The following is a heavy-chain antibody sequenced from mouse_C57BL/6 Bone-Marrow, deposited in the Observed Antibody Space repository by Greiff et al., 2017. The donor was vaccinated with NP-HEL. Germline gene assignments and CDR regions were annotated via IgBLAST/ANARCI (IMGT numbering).Heavy chain of an antibody. CDR1: GYTFTSYW. CDR3: ARGIYDGLRGFAD. D-gene: IGHD2-3*01. Sequence: VQLQQPGAELVMPGASVKLSCKASGYTFTSYWMHWVQQRPGQGLEWIGEIDPSDSYTNYNQKFKGKSTLTVDKSSSTAYMQLSSLTSEDSAVYYCARGIYDGLRGFADWGQGTLVTVSA. J-gene: IGHJ3*01. CDR2: IDPSDSYT. V-gene: IGHV1-69*01.